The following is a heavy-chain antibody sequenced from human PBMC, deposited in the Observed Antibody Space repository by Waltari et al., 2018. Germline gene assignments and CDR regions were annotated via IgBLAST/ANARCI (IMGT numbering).Heavy chain of an antibody. CDR1: GGTFSSYA. CDR2: LIPIFGTA. CDR3: AGGYCSGGSCYGYYYYYGMDV. J-gene: IGHJ6*02. D-gene: IGHD2-15*01. V-gene: IGHV1-69*01. Sequence: QVQLVQSGAEVKKPGSSVKVSCKASGGTFSSYAISWVRQAPGQGLAWMGGLIPIFGTANYAPKFQVRVTITADECTSTAYMELSSLRSEDTAVYYCAGGYCSGGSCYGYYYYYGMDVWGQGTTVTVSS.